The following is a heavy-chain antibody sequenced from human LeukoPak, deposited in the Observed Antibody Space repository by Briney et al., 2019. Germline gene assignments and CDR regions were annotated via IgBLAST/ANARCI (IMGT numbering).Heavy chain of an antibody. CDR1: GYTFTSSH. J-gene: IGHJ4*02. CDR3: ARDRTTGTRPLGY. V-gene: IGHV1-46*01. Sequence: ASVKVSCKASGYTFTSSHMHWVRQAPGQGLEWMGRINPSGGSTSYAQKFQGRVTMTTDTSTSTAYMELRSLRSDDTAVYYCARDRTTGTRPLGYWGQGTLVTVSS. D-gene: IGHD1-1*01. CDR2: INPSGGST.